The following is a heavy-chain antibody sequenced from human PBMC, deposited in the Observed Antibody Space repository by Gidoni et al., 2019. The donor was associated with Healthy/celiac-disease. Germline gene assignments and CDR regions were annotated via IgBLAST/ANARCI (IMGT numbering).Heavy chain of an antibody. CDR3: SQSRGYGSENWFDP. CDR1: GFTVSSYS. J-gene: IGHJ5*02. V-gene: IGHV3-48*02. Sequence: EVQRVESGGGLVRRGGSLRISCAAAGFTVSSYSMNWVSQAPGKGLECVAYISSLSSTIYYADSVKGLFTISRDNAKNSLSLQMNSLRDADTAVYYVSQSRGYGSENWFDPWGQGTLVTVSS. D-gene: IGHD5-12*01. CDR2: ISSLSSTI.